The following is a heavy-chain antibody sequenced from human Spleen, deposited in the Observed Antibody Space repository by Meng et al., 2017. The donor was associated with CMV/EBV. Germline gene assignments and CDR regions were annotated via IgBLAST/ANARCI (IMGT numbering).Heavy chain of an antibody. V-gene: IGHV4-39*07. D-gene: IGHD3-3*01. J-gene: IGHJ4*02. CDR2: IYYSGST. CDR3: ARSIDYFGAVTRGFDS. CDR1: GGSISSISYY. Sequence: GSLRLSCTVSGGSISSISYYWGWIRQPPGKGLEWIGSIYYSGSTYYNPSLKSRVTISVDTSKNQFSLRLTSVTAADTAVYYCARSIDYFGAVTRGFDSWGQGTRVTVSS.